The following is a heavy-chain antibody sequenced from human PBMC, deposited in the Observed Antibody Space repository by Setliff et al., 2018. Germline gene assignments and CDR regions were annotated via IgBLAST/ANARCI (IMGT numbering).Heavy chain of an antibody. CDR3: AKDTHYYASSGYYCFDF. Sequence: GGSLRLSCAASGFTSNMYGVHWVRQAPGKGLEWVAYIRHDGTNENYADSVKGRFTVSRDNSRNTLFLQMNSLRIEDTAVYYCAKDTHYYASSGYYCFDFWGQGTLVTVSS. V-gene: IGHV3-30*02. CDR1: GFTSNMYG. J-gene: IGHJ4*02. CDR2: IRHDGTNE. D-gene: IGHD3-22*01.